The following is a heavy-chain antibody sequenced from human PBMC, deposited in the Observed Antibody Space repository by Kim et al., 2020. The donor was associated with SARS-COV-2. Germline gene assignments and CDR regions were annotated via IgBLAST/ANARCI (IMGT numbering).Heavy chain of an antibody. CDR2: IYYSGST. V-gene: IGHV4-59*01. Sequence: SETLSLTCTVSGGSISSYYWSWIRQPPGKGLGWIGYIYYSGSTNYNPSLKSRVTISVDTSKNQFSLKLSSVTAADTAVYYCARDSGIAAAGIDYWGQGTLVTVSS. CDR3: ARDSGIAAAGIDY. CDR1: GGSISSYY. D-gene: IGHD6-13*01. J-gene: IGHJ4*02.